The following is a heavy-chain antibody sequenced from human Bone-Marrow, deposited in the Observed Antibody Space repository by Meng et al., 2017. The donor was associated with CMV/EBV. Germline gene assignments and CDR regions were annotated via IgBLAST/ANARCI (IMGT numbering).Heavy chain of an antibody. J-gene: IGHJ4*02. Sequence: GESLKISCAASGFTFSSYWMSWVRQAPGKGLEGVANIKQDGSEKYYVDSVKGRFTISRDNAKNSLYLQMNSLRAEDTAVYYCARVRPKRGYSYEDYWGQGTLVTVSS. CDR3: ARVRPKRGYSYEDY. CDR2: IKQDGSEK. D-gene: IGHD5-18*01. CDR1: GFTFSSYW. V-gene: IGHV3-7*01.